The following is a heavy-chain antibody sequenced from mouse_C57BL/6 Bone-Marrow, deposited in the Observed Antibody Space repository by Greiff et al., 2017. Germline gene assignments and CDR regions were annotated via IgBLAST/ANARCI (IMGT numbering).Heavy chain of an antibody. D-gene: IGHD1-1*01. CDR1: GYTFTGYW. V-gene: IGHV1-9*01. J-gene: IGHJ2*01. CDR2: ILPGSGST. CDR3: GSDCYGSIYVEDC. Sequence: VQVVESGAELMKPGASVKLSCKATGYTFTGYWIEWVKQRPGHGLEWIGEILPGSGSTNYHEKFKGKATFTADTSSNTVYMPLSNLTTEDSAIYYCGSDCYGSIYVEDCWGQGTTLTVSS.